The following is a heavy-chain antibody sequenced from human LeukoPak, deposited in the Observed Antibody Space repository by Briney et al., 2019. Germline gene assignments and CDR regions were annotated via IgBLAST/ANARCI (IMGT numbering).Heavy chain of an antibody. CDR3: ARDGFGTGSN. CDR2: IKQDGSEK. V-gene: IGHV3-7*03. J-gene: IGHJ4*02. D-gene: IGHD3-16*01. CDR1: GLTFSNYW. Sequence: GGSLRLSCAASGLTFSNYWMDWVRQAPGKGLEWVANIKQDGSEKNYVDSVKGRFIISRDNATNSLYLQMNTLRADDTAVYYCARDGFGTGSNWGQGTLVTVSS.